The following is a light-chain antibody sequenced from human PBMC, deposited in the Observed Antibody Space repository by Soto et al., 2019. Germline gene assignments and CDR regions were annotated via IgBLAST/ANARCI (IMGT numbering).Light chain of an antibody. CDR2: GAS. Sequence: EIVMTQSPASLSVPPGERATLSCRASQSVSNNYLAWYQQKPGQAPRLLIYGASNRATGIPDRFSGSGSGTDFALTISSLQPEDFATYYCHQTYANPWTFGQGTKVDIK. CDR1: QSVSNNY. CDR3: HQTYANPWT. V-gene: IGKV3D-7*01. J-gene: IGKJ1*01.